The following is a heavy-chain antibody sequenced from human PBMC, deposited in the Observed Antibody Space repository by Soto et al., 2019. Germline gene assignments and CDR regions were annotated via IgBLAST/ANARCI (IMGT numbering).Heavy chain of an antibody. CDR1: GYTFTSYG. CDR3: ARDLSQDLPHDAFDI. CDR2: ISAYNGNT. J-gene: IGHJ3*02. V-gene: IGHV1-18*01. Sequence: ASVKVSCKASGYTFTSYGISLVRQAPGQGLEWMGWISAYNGNTNYAQKLQGRVTMTTDTSTSTAYMELRSLRSDDTAVYYCARDLSQDLPHDAFDIWGQGTMVTVSS.